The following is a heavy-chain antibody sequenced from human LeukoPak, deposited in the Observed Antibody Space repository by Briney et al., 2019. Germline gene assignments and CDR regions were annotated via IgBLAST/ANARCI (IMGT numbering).Heavy chain of an antibody. CDR1: GFTFSNAW. D-gene: IGHD4-23*01. Sequence: PGGSLRLSCAASGFTFSNAWMTWVRQAPGKGLEWVGRIKSKTDGGTADYAAPVKGRFTISRDDSKTTLYLQMDSLKTEDTAVYYCNTWTSAGNSLFDNWGQGTLVTVSS. J-gene: IGHJ4*02. CDR2: IKSKTDGGTA. V-gene: IGHV3-15*01. CDR3: NTWTSAGNSLFDN.